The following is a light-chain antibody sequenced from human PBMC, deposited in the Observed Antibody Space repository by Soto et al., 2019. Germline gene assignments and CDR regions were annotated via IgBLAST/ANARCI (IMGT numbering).Light chain of an antibody. CDR3: SSYAGSNFVV. CDR1: SSDVGGYNY. Sequence: QSALTQPPSASGSPGQSVTISCTGTSSDVGGYNYVSWYQQHPGKAPKLMIYEVTKRPSGVPGRFSGSKSDNTASLTVSGLQAEDEADYYCSSYAGSNFVVFGGGTKLTVL. CDR2: EVT. J-gene: IGLJ2*01. V-gene: IGLV2-8*01.